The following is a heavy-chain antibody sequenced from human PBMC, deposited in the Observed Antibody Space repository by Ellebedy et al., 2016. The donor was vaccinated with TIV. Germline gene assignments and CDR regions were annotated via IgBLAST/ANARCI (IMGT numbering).Heavy chain of an antibody. D-gene: IGHD2-2*01. CDR3: ASQPYCSSTSCYGNWFDP. V-gene: IGHV4-31*03. Sequence: LRLSXTVSGGSISSGGYYWSWIRQHPGKGLEWIGYIYYSGSTYYNPSLKSRVTISVDTSKNQFSLKLSSVTAADTAVYYCASQPYCSSTSCYGNWFDPWGQGTLVTVSS. CDR1: GGSISSGGYY. CDR2: IYYSGST. J-gene: IGHJ5*02.